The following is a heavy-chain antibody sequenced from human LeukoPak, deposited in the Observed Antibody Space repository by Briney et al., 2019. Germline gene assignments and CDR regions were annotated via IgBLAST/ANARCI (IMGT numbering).Heavy chain of an antibody. CDR3: ASSFYSSSWYYYGMGV. J-gene: IGHJ6*02. CDR2: IYYSGST. CDR1: GGSISSYY. D-gene: IGHD6-13*01. Sequence: PSETLSLTCTVSGGSISSYYWSWIRQPPGKGLEWIGYIYYSGSTNYNPSLRSRVTISVDTSKNQFSLKLSSVTAADTAVYYCASSFYSSSWYYYGMGVWGQGTTVTVSS. V-gene: IGHV4-59*08.